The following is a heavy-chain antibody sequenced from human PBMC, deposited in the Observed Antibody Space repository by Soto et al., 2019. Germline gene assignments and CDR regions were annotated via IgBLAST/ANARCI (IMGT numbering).Heavy chain of an antibody. V-gene: IGHV4-30-4*01. J-gene: IGHJ4*02. Sequence: SEALSLTCNVSGVSMNHGDYYWSWVRQSPEKGLEWIGYIYVTGTTYYNPSFKSRVTISVDTSKNQFSLRLTSVTAADTAVYYCARHPPYGPLDYWGQGTLVTVSS. CDR2: IYVTGTT. CDR3: ARHPPYGPLDY. D-gene: IGHD4-17*01. CDR1: GVSMNHGDYY.